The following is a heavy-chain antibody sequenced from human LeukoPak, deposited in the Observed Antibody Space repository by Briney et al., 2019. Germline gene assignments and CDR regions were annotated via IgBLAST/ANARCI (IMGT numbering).Heavy chain of an antibody. CDR2: IKQDGSEK. V-gene: IGHV3-7*01. Sequence: QPGGSLRLSCAASGFTFSSYWMSWVRQAPGKGLEWVANIKQDGSEKYYVDSVKGRSTISRDNAKNSLYLQMNSLRAEDTAVYYCARYSSSSKWGDFDYWGQGTLVTVSS. D-gene: IGHD6-13*01. CDR1: GFTFSSYW. CDR3: ARYSSSSKWGDFDY. J-gene: IGHJ4*02.